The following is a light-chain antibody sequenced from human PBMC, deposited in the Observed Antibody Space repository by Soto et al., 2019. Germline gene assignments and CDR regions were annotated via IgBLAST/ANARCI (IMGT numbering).Light chain of an antibody. CDR1: QSVTTS. CDR2: XXX. J-gene: IGKJ5*01. Sequence: EIVLTQSPDTLSLSPGERATXXXXXSQSVTTSLAWXQQKTGQPPXXLXSXXXXXXXXXXXXFSGSGSETDFTLTINRXXPXXFALYYCXXYHSGXXXAXXQGTRLEIK. CDR3: XXYHSGXXXA. V-gene: IGKV3-20*01.